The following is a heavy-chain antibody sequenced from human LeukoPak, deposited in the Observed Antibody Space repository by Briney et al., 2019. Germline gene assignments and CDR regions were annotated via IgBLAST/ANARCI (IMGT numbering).Heavy chain of an antibody. CDR3: ARVVGYYYYMDV. Sequence: GGSLRLSCAASGFTFSSYSINWVRQAPGKGLEWVSSISSTSSYIYYADSVKGRFTISRDNTKNSLYLQINSLRAEDTAVYYCARVVGYYYYMDVWGKGTTVTVSS. V-gene: IGHV3-21*01. J-gene: IGHJ6*03. D-gene: IGHD1-26*01. CDR1: GFTFSSYS. CDR2: ISSTSSYI.